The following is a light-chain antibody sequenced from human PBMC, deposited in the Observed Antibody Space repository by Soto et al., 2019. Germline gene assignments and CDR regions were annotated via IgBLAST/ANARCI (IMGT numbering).Light chain of an antibody. V-gene: IGKV3-15*01. J-gene: IGKJ2*02. CDR2: GAS. Sequence: EIVMTQSPATLSVSPGERATLSCRASQSVNSNLAWYQQKPGQAPRLLIYGASSRATGIPARFSGSGSGTEFTLTISSLQSEDFAVYYCQQYENWPPWTFGQGTKLEI. CDR1: QSVNSN. CDR3: QQYENWPPWT.